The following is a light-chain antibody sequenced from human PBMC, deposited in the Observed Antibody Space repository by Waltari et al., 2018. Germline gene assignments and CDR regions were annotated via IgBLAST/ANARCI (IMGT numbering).Light chain of an antibody. Sequence: EIVLTQSPGTLSLSPGETATLSCRASQSVRGSLAWYQQKAGQAPRLLIYGASSRATGIPDRFSGSGSGTDFSLTISRLEPEDFAVYYCQHYVRLPATFGQGTKVEIK. V-gene: IGKV3-20*01. J-gene: IGKJ1*01. CDR3: QHYVRLPAT. CDR2: GAS. CDR1: QSVRGS.